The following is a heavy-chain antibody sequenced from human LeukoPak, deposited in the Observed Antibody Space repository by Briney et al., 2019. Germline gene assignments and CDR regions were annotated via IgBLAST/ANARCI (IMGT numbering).Heavy chain of an antibody. J-gene: IGHJ4*02. CDR2: IYPGDSDT. Sequence: GESLKISCKGSGYSFTSYWIGWVRQMPGKGLEWMGIIYPGDSDTRYSPSFQGQVTISADKSISTAYLQWSSQKASDTAMYYCARGYCSSTSCYKIDYWGQGTLVTVSS. D-gene: IGHD2-2*01. CDR1: GYSFTSYW. CDR3: ARGYCSSTSCYKIDY. V-gene: IGHV5-51*01.